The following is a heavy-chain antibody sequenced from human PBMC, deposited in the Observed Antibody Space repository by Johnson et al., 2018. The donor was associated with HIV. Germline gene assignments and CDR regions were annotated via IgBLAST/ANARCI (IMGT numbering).Heavy chain of an antibody. V-gene: IGHV3-20*04. Sequence: VQLVESGGGVVRPGGSLRLSCAASGFTFDDYGMSWVRQAPGKGLEWVSGINWYGGSTGYADSVEGRITISRDNSKNTLNLKMNSLRAEDTAVYYCAKGDYFDTRAAFDIWGQGTVVIVSS. J-gene: IGHJ3*02. CDR1: GFTFDDYG. CDR2: INWYGGST. D-gene: IGHD3-22*01. CDR3: AKGDYFDTRAAFDI.